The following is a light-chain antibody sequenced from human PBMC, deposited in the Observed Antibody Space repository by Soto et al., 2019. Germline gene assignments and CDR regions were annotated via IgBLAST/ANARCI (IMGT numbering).Light chain of an antibody. Sequence: EIVLTQSPGTLSLSPGERATLSCRASQSVSSSFLAWYQQKPGQAPRLPIYGASSRATGIPDRFSGSGSGTDFPLTISRLEPEDVAVYYCQQYGNSPLTFGGGTKVEIK. J-gene: IGKJ4*01. V-gene: IGKV3-20*01. CDR2: GAS. CDR3: QQYGNSPLT. CDR1: QSVSSSF.